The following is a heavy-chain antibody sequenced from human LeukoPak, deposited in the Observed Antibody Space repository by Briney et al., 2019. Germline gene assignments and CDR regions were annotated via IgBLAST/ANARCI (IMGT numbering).Heavy chain of an antibody. D-gene: IGHD2-2*01. CDR3: AKVGALYCSSTSCYYFDY. J-gene: IGHJ4*02. Sequence: GGSLRLSCAASGFTFSSYAMSWVRQAPGKGLEWVSAISGSGGSTYYADSVKGRFTISRDNSKNTLYLQMNSLRAEDTAVYYCAKVGALYCSSTSCYYFDYWGQGTLVTVSS. CDR1: GFTFSSYA. V-gene: IGHV3-23*01. CDR2: ISGSGGST.